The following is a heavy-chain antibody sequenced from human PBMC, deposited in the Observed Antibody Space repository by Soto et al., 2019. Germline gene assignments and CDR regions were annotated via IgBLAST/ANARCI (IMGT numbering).Heavy chain of an antibody. CDR2: IWYDGSNK. V-gene: IGHV3-33*01. D-gene: IGHD6-13*01. CDR3: ARGEYSSSWYDAFDI. Sequence: QVQLVESGGGVVQPGRSLRLSCAASGFTFSSYGMHWVRQAPGKGREWVAVIWYDGSNKYYADSVKGRFTISRDNSKNTLYLQMNSLRAEDTAVYYCARGEYSSSWYDAFDIWGQGTMVTVSS. CDR1: GFTFSSYG. J-gene: IGHJ3*02.